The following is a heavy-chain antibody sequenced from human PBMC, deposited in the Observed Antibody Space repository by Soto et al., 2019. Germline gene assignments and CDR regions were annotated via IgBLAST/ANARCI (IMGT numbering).Heavy chain of an antibody. V-gene: IGHV3-33*01. CDR1: GFTFSSYG. D-gene: IGHD2-15*01. J-gene: IGHJ4*02. CDR2: IWYDGSNK. CDR3: SRVDPSAKSPDY. Sequence: GGSLRLSCAASGFTFSSYGMHWVRQAPGKGLEWVAVIWYDGSNKYYADSVKGRFTISRDNSKNTLYLQMNSLRAEDTAVYYCSRVDPSAKSPDYWGQGTLVTVS.